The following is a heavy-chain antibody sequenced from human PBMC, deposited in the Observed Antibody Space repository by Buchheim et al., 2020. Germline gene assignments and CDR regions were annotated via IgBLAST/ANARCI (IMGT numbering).Heavy chain of an antibody. D-gene: IGHD5-18*01. CDR3: AREQPEKIQLWLLDYYYGMDV. Sequence: EVQLVESGGGLVQPGGSLRLSCAASGFTFSSYWMSWVRQAPGKGLEWVANIKQDGSEKYYVDSVKGRFTISRDNAKNSLYLQINNLRAEDTAVYYCAREQPEKIQLWLLDYYYGMDVWGQGTT. J-gene: IGHJ6*02. CDR1: GFTFSSYW. CDR2: IKQDGSEK. V-gene: IGHV3-7*01.